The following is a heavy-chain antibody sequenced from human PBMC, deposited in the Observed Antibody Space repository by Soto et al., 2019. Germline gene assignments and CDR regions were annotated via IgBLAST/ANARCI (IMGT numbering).Heavy chain of an antibody. CDR2: IIPIFGTA. CDR1: GGTFSSYA. CDR3: ARGKRTPYTANYYYGMDV. V-gene: IGHV1-69*01. D-gene: IGHD3-16*01. J-gene: IGHJ6*02. Sequence: QVQLVQSGAEGKKPGSSVKVSCKASGGTFSSYAISWVRQAPGQGLEWMGGIIPIFGTANYAQKFQGRVTITADESTSTAYMELSSLRSEDTAVYYCARGKRTPYTANYYYGMDVWGQGTTVTVSS.